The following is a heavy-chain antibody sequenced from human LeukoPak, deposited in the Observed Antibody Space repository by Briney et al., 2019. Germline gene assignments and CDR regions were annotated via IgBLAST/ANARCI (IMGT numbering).Heavy chain of an antibody. J-gene: IGHJ4*02. D-gene: IGHD3-10*01. Sequence: SGGSLRLSCTVSGFTFSDYYMSWIRQAPGRGLEWLSYVSQSGTTIYYADSAKGRFTISRDNGKKLMYLQMNSLRAEDTGMYYCAREGHTYGSDYWGQGTLVTVSS. CDR3: AREGHTYGSDY. CDR2: VSQSGTTI. CDR1: GFTFSDYY. V-gene: IGHV3-11*01.